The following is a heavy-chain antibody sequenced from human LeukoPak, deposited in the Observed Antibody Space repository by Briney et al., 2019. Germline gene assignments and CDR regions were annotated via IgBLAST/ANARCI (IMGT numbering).Heavy chain of an antibody. CDR2: INGDGSST. CDR3: VRGTTYSSTKADF. J-gene: IGHJ4*02. CDR1: GFTFSSYP. D-gene: IGHD6-13*01. Sequence: GGSLRLSCAASGFTFSSYPLNWVRQAPGKGLVWVSRINGDGSSTGYADSVKGRLTISRDNANNMMYLQMDSLRAEDSATYYCVRGTTYSSTKADFWGQGTLVTVSS. V-gene: IGHV3-74*01.